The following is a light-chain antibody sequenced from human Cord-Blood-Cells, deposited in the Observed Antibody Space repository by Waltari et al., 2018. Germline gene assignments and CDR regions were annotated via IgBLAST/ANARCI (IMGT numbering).Light chain of an antibody. CDR3: QQYYSTPPT. Sequence: DLVMTQSPDSLAVSLGARATINCKSSSSVLYSSNNKNYLAWYQQKPGQPPKLLIYWASTRESGVPDRFSGSGSGTDFTLTISSLQAEDVAVYYCQQYYSTPPTFGQGTKVEIK. J-gene: IGKJ1*01. CDR1: SSVLYSSNNKNY. CDR2: WAS. V-gene: IGKV4-1*01.